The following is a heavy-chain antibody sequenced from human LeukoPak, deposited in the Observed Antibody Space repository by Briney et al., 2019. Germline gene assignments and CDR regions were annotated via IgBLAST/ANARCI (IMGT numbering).Heavy chain of an antibody. CDR3: TNSDDYGDY. J-gene: IGHJ4*02. CDR1: GFIFGDYA. CDR2: IAFDDTDR. Sequence: GGSLRLSCAASGFIFGDYAMHWVRQAPGKGLEWVAAIAFDDTDRYYIDSVKGRFTISRDDFKNTLYLHMTSLRAEDTAVYYCTNSDDYGDYWGQGTLVTVSS. V-gene: IGHV3-30*04.